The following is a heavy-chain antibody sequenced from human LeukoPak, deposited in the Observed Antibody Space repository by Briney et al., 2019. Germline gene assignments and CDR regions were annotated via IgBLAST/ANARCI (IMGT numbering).Heavy chain of an antibody. D-gene: IGHD3-3*01. J-gene: IGHJ4*02. CDR3: TRSEGKGFDY. CDR2: IRSKANSYAT. V-gene: IGHV3-73*01. CDR1: GFTFSGSA. Sequence: GGSLRLSCAASGFTFSGSAMHWVRQASGKGLEWVGRIRSKANSYATAYAASVKGRFTISRDDSESTVYLQMNSLKTEDTAVYYCTRSEGKGFDYWGQGALVTVSS.